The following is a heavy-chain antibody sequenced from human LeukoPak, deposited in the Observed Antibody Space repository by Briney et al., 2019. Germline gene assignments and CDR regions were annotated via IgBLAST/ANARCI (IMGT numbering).Heavy chain of an antibody. CDR3: ARERDWGGVGPY. CDR1: GGTFSSYA. V-gene: IGHV1-69*05. D-gene: IGHD1-26*01. CDR2: IIPIFGTA. J-gene: IGHJ4*02. Sequence: SVKVSCKASGGTFSSYAISWVRQAPGQGLEWMGGIIPIFGTANYAQKFQGRVTLTTDTSTSTGYMELRSLRSDDTAVYYCARERDWGGVGPYWGQGTLVTVSS.